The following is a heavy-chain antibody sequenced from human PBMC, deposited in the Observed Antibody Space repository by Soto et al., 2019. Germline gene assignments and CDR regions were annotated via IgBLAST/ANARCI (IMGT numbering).Heavy chain of an antibody. CDR2: ISYDGSNK. D-gene: IGHD3-3*01. CDR3: ARDSNYDFWSGFSWSDY. V-gene: IGHV3-30-3*01. J-gene: IGHJ4*02. CDR1: GFTFSSYA. Sequence: PGGSLRLSCAASGFTFSSYAMHWVRQAPGKGLEWVAVISYDGSNKYYAGSVKGRFTISRDNSKNTLYLQMNSLRAEDTAVYYCARDSNYDFWSGFSWSDYWGQGTLVTVSS.